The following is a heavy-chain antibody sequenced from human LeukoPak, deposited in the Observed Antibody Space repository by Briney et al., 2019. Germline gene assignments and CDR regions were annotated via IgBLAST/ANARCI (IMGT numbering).Heavy chain of an antibody. CDR2: IRSDGSNR. V-gene: IGHV3-30*02. Sequence: PGGSLRLSCAASGFTFSGYGIYWVRQAPGKGLEWVAFIRSDGSNRYYADSVKGRFTISRDNSKNTLYLQMNSLRAEDTAVYYCAKIFCSNAVCPMDVWGKGTTVTVSS. D-gene: IGHD2-8*01. CDR3: AKIFCSNAVCPMDV. J-gene: IGHJ6*03. CDR1: GFTFSGYG.